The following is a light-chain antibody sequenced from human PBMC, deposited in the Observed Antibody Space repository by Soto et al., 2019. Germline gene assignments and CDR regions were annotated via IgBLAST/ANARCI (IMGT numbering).Light chain of an antibody. CDR2: SIN. CDR1: SSNIGGNS. J-gene: IGLJ2*01. Sequence: QSVLTQPPSASGTPGQRVTISCSGSSSNIGGNSVSWYQHLPGTAPKLLIYSINKRPSGVPDRFSGSKSGTSASLAISGLLSEVEADYFCAAWDDSLNGVLFGGGTKLTVL. V-gene: IGLV1-44*01. CDR3: AAWDDSLNGVL.